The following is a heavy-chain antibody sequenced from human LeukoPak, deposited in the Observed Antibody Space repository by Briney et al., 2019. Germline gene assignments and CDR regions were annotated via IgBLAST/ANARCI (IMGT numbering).Heavy chain of an antibody. CDR3: AKDSAQISGSYYDYFDY. Sequence: GGSLRLSCAASGFTFSSCGMHWVRQAPGKGLEWVAVISYDGSNKYYADSVKGRFTISRDSSKNTLYLQMNSLRAEDTAVYYCAKDSAQISGSYYDYFDYWGQGTLVTVSS. CDR2: ISYDGSNK. J-gene: IGHJ4*02. V-gene: IGHV3-30*18. CDR1: GFTFSSCG. D-gene: IGHD1-26*01.